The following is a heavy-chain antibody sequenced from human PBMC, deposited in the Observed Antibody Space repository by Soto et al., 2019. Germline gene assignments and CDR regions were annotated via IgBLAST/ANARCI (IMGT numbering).Heavy chain of an antibody. CDR2: ITSSTSYI. V-gene: IGHV3-21*01. CDR1: GFTFSSYS. Sequence: LRLSCAASGFTFSSYSMNWVRQAPGKGLEWVSSITSSTSYIYYADSVKGRFTISRDNAKNSLYLQMNSLRAEDTAVYYCARDDTYGMDVWGQGTTVTVSS. CDR3: ARDDTYGMDV. J-gene: IGHJ6*02.